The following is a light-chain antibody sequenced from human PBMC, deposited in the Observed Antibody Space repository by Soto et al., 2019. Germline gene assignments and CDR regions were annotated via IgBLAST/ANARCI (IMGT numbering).Light chain of an antibody. CDR1: SSDIGGYNTY. CDR2: YIS. V-gene: IGLV2-14*03. J-gene: IGLJ2*01. Sequence: QSVLTQPASVSGSPGQSITISCSGSSSDIGGYNTYISWYQQHPGNAPKLILYYISERPSGVSNRFSGSKSANTASLTISGLQPEDEAVYFCTSKTTAGPPVVFGGGTKLTVL. CDR3: TSKTTAGPPVV.